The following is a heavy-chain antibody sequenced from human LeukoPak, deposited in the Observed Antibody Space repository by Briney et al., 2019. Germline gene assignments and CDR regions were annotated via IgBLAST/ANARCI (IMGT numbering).Heavy chain of an antibody. J-gene: IGHJ6*03. CDR2: ISGSGGST. CDR1: GFTFSSYW. Sequence: GGSLRLPCAASGFTFSSYWMSWVRQAPGKGLEWVSAISGSGGSTYYADSVKGRFTISRDNSKNTLYLQMNSLRAEDTAVYYCAKEFHYYYYMDVWGKGTTVTISS. V-gene: IGHV3-23*01. CDR3: AKEFHYYYYMDV.